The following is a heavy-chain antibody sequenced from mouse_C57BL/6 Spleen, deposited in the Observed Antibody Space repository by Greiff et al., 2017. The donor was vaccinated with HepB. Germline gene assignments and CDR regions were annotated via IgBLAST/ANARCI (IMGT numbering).Heavy chain of an antibody. V-gene: IGHV1-55*01. D-gene: IGHD2-5*01. CDR2: IYPGSGST. J-gene: IGHJ4*01. Sequence: QVQLQQPGAELVKPGASVKMSCKASGYTFTSYWITWVKQRPGQGLEWIGDIYPGSGSTNYNEKFKSKATLTVDTSSSTAYMQLSSLTSEDSAVYYCARKGAPYYSNYYYAMDYWGQGTSVTVSS. CDR3: ARKGAPYYSNYYYAMDY. CDR1: GYTFTSYW.